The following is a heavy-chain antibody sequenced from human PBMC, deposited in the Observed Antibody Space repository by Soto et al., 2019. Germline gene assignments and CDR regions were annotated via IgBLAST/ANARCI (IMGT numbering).Heavy chain of an antibody. D-gene: IGHD3-3*01. CDR2: IYYSGST. CDR1: GGSISSYY. CDR3: ARGGYDFWSGYYDTLKYYYYYMDV. J-gene: IGHJ6*03. V-gene: IGHV4-59*01. Sequence: SETLSLTCTVSGGSISSYYWSWIRQPPGKGLEWIGYIYYSGSTNYNPSLKSRVTISVDTSKNQFSLKLSSVTAADTAVYYCARGGYDFWSGYYDTLKYYYYYMDVWGKGTTVTVSS.